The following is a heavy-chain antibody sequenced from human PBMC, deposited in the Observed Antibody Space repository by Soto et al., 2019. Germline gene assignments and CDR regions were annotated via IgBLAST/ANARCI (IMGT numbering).Heavy chain of an antibody. CDR1: GGSFSGYY. J-gene: IGHJ6*02. CDR3: ARATVTEYMDYYYGMDV. V-gene: IGHV4-34*01. D-gene: IGHD4-17*01. CDR2: INNSGST. Sequence: SETLSLTCAVYGGSFSGYYWSWIRQPPGKGLGWIGEINNSGSTNYNPSLKSRVTISVDTSKNQFSLKLSSVNAADTAVYYCARATVTEYMDYYYGMDVWGQGTTVT.